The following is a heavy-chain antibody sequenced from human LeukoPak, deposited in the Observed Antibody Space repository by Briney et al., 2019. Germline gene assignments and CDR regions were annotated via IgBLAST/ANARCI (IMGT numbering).Heavy chain of an antibody. CDR1: GFTFSSYG. Sequence: PGGSLRLSCAASGFTFSSYGMHWVRQAPGKGLEWVAFIRYDGSNKYYADSVKGRFTISRDNSKNTLYLQMNSLRAEDTAVYYCAKDPYYYDSSPQTYFDYWGQGTLVTVSS. D-gene: IGHD3-22*01. V-gene: IGHV3-30*02. J-gene: IGHJ4*02. CDR3: AKDPYYYDSSPQTYFDY. CDR2: IRYDGSNK.